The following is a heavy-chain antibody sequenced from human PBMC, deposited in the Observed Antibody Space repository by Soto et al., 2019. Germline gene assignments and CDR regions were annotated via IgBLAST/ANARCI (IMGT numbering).Heavy chain of an antibody. V-gene: IGHV3-23*01. CDR3: GKERRGSGWSGCDF. J-gene: IGHJ4*02. Sequence: VQLLESGGGLVQPGGSLRLSCAASGFIFRDYAMNWVRQAPGKGLEWVSYISGSGDSARYADSVKGRFTISRDNSRDTLYLHMNSLRVDDTAVYYCGKERRGSGWSGCDFWGQGDLVTVSS. D-gene: IGHD6-19*01. CDR2: ISGSGDSA. CDR1: GFIFRDYA.